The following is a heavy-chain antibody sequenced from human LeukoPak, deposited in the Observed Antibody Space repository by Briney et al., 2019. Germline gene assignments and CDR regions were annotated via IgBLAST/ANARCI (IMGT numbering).Heavy chain of an antibody. Sequence: TGGSLRLSCAASGFTFGSYWMSWVRQAPGKGLEWVANIKQDGSEKYYVDSVKGRFTISRDNAKNSLYLQMNSLRAEDTAVYYCARAKSLFDSWGQGTLATVSS. V-gene: IGHV3-7*03. CDR3: ARAKSLFDS. CDR1: GFTFGSYW. J-gene: IGHJ4*02. CDR2: IKQDGSEK. D-gene: IGHD3-10*01.